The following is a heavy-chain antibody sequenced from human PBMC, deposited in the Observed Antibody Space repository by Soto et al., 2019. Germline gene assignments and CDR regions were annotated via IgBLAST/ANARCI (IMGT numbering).Heavy chain of an antibody. CDR3: ARLHGYCISTSCYGYYGMDV. CDR1: GGSIISSSYY. J-gene: IGHJ6*02. V-gene: IGHV4-39*01. D-gene: IGHD2-2*01. CDR2: ISYSGST. Sequence: SETLSHTYTVSGGSIISSSYYWGWIRQPPGKGLEWIGSISYSGSTYYNPSLKSRVTMSVDTSKNQFSLKLSSVTAADTAVYYCARLHGYCISTSCYGYYGMDVWGQGTTVTVSS.